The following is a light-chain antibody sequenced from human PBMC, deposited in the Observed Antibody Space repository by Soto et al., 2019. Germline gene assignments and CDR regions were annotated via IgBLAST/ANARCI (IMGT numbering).Light chain of an antibody. V-gene: IGKV2-30*01. CDR2: QVS. CDR3: MQATHSPPYT. CDR1: QSLVNSDGSTY. Sequence: DVVMTQSPLSLPVTLGQPASISCRSSQSLVNSDGSTYLNWLQQRPGQSPRRLIYQVSKRDSGVTDRFSGSGSGTDFTLKISRVEAEDVGVYYCMQATHSPPYTFGQGTNLEIK. J-gene: IGKJ2*01.